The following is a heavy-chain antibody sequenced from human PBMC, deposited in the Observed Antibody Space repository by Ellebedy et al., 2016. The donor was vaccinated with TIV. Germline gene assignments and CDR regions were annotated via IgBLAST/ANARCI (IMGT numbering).Heavy chain of an antibody. CDR3: ARLGASSDYYRIDY. CDR1: GGSVRSSYY. J-gene: IGHJ4*02. V-gene: IGHV4-39*01. D-gene: IGHD2-21*02. Sequence: SETLSLTXNVSGGSVRSSYYWGWICQPPGKGLEWIGSIYFIGTTSYNPSLKSRVFISVDTSKNQFSLNLKSVTAADTAVYFCARLGASSDYYRIDYWGQGTLVAVSS. CDR2: IYFIGTT.